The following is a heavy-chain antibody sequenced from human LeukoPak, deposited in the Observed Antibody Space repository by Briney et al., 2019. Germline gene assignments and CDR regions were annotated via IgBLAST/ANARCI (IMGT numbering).Heavy chain of an antibody. V-gene: IGHV3-21*01. D-gene: IGHD6-6*01. CDR3: ARGSSGLDY. CDR1: GFTFSSYT. Sequence: GGSLRLSCAPSGFTFSSYTMNWVRQAPGKGLEWVSSISSGGGYIYYAGSVKGRFTISRDNAKKSLSLQMNSLRAEDTAVYYCARGSSGLDYWGQGTLVTVSS. CDR2: ISSGGGYI. J-gene: IGHJ4*02.